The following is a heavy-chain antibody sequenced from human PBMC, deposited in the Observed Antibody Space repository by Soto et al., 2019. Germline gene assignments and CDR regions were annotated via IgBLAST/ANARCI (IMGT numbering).Heavy chain of an antibody. D-gene: IGHD6-6*01. Sequence: QVQLVESGGGVVQPGWSLRLSCAASGFTFSSYGMHWVRQAPGKGLEGVAVIWYDGSNKYYADSVKGRFTISRDNSKNTLYRQMNSLRAEDTAVYYCARDHMDYSSSQFDYWGQGTLVTVSS. J-gene: IGHJ4*02. V-gene: IGHV3-33*01. CDR2: IWYDGSNK. CDR1: GFTFSSYG. CDR3: ARDHMDYSSSQFDY.